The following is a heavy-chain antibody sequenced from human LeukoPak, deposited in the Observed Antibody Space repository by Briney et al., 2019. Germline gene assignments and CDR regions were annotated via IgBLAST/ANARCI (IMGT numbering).Heavy chain of an antibody. Sequence: PSETLSLTCTVSGDSISSSSDYWGWLRQPPGTGLEWIGTIYNTETTYYNPSLKSRVTISVDTSKNQFSLKVSSVTAADTAVYYCARSSPGSSRTFWGQGTLVTVSS. J-gene: IGHJ4*02. D-gene: IGHD6-13*01. CDR2: IYNTETT. CDR1: GDSISSSSDY. V-gene: IGHV4-39*01. CDR3: ARSSPGSSRTF.